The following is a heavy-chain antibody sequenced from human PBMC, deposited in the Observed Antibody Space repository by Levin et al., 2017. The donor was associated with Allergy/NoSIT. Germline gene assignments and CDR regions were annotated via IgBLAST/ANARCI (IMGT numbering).Heavy chain of an antibody. CDR3: ARDQANYYDSSGYYYLL. D-gene: IGHD3-22*01. J-gene: IGHJ4*02. Sequence: GGSLRLSCAASGFTFSSYWMSWVRQAPGKGLEWVANIKQDGSEKYYVDSVKGRFTISRDNAKNSLYLQMNSLRAEDTAVYYCARDQANYYDSSGYYYLLWGQGTLVTVSS. V-gene: IGHV3-7*01. CDR2: IKQDGSEK. CDR1: GFTFSSYW.